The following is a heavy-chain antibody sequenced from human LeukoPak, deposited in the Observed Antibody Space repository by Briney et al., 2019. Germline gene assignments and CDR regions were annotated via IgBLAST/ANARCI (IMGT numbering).Heavy chain of an antibody. CDR1: GGSISSYY. Sequence: PSETLSLTCTVSGGSISSYYWSWIRQPAGKGLEWIGRIYTSGSTNYNPSLKSRVTMSVDTSKNQFSLKLSSVTAADTAVYYCASEGGYYGSGSRFDYWGQGTLVTVSS. CDR2: IYTSGST. D-gene: IGHD3-10*01. J-gene: IGHJ4*02. V-gene: IGHV4-4*07. CDR3: ASEGGYYGSGSRFDY.